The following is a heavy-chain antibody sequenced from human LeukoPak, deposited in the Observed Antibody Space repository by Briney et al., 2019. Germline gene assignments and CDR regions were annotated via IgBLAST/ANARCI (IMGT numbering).Heavy chain of an antibody. D-gene: IGHD2-8*02. Sequence: GGSLRLSCAASGFTFSSYAMHWVRQAPGKGLEWVAVISYDGSNKYYADSVKGRFTISRDNSKNTLYLQMNSLRAEDTAVYYCAREVVYFPFDYWGQGTLVTVSS. CDR1: GFTFSSYA. V-gene: IGHV3-30-3*01. J-gene: IGHJ4*02. CDR2: ISYDGSNK. CDR3: AREVVYFPFDY.